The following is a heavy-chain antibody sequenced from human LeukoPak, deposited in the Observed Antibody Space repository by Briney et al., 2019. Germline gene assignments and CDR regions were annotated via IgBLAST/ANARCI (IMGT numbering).Heavy chain of an antibody. J-gene: IGHJ4*02. CDR1: GFTFSSYA. CDR3: ARDIGLGYYGDYVERSLSY. D-gene: IGHD4-17*01. Sequence: PGGSLRLSCAASGFTFSSYAMHWVRQAPGKGLEWVAVISYDGSNKYYADSVKGRFTISRDNSKNTLYLQMNSLRAEDTAVYYYARDIGLGYYGDYVERSLSYWGQGTLVTVSS. CDR2: ISYDGSNK. V-gene: IGHV3-30-3*01.